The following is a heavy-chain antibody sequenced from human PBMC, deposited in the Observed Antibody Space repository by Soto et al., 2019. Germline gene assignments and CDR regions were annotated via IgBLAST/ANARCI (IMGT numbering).Heavy chain of an antibody. CDR1: GYTFTGYY. V-gene: IGHV1-2*02. CDR3: ASQLDQTAPFDY. D-gene: IGHD1-1*01. Sequence: ASVKVSFKACGYTFTGYYMHWLLQAPGQGLEWMGWTNPNSGGTNYAQKFQGRVTMTRDTSISTAYMELSRLRSDGTAVYYCASQLDQTAPFDYWGQGTLVTVSS. CDR2: TNPNSGGT. J-gene: IGHJ4*02.